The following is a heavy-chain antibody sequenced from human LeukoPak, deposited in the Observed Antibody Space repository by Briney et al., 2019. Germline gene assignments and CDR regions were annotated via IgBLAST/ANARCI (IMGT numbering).Heavy chain of an antibody. CDR2: IYHSEST. CDR1: GYSISSGFF. J-gene: IGHJ3*02. CDR3: ARRPYCTSTSCPPRHAFDI. D-gene: IGHD2-2*01. V-gene: IGHV4-38-2*01. Sequence: KPSETLSLTCAVSGYSISSGFFWGWIRQPPGKGLEWIGSIYHSESTYYNPSLKSRVTISVDTSKNQFSLKLSSVTAADTAVYYCARRPYCTSTSCPPRHAFDIWGQGTMVTVSS.